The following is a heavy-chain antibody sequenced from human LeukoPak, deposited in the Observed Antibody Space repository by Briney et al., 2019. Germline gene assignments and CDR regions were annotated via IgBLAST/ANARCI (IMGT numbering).Heavy chain of an antibody. D-gene: IGHD3-3*01. CDR3: ARGYDFWSGYLDNWFDP. V-gene: IGHV3-23*01. CDR1: GFTFSSYG. Sequence: GGSLRLSYAASGFTFSSYGMNWVRQAPGKGLEWVSGISGDAGRTYYADSVKGRFTIYRDNSKNTLYLQMNSLRAEDTAVYYCARGYDFWSGYLDNWFDPWGQGTLVTVSS. J-gene: IGHJ5*02. CDR2: ISGDAGRT.